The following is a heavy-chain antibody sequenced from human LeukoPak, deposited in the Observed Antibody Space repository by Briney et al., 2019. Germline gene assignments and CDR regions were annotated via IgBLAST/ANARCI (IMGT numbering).Heavy chain of an antibody. D-gene: IGHD3-9*01. Sequence: ASVKVSCKASRYTFTSYGISWVRQAPGQGLEWMGWISAYNGNTNYAQKLEGRVTMTTDTSTSTAYLELRSLRSDDTAVYYCARACPYYDILTGYYTPLYYHYMDVWGKGTTVTVSS. CDR1: RYTFTSYG. CDR2: ISAYNGNT. CDR3: ARACPYYDILTGYYTPLYYHYMDV. J-gene: IGHJ6*03. V-gene: IGHV1-18*01.